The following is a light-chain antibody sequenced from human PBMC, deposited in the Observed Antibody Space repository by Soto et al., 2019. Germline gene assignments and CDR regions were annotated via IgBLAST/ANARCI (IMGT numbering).Light chain of an antibody. V-gene: IGLV2-14*01. CDR3: ISYTGRSPYYV. Sequence: QSVLTQPASLSGSPGQSITVSCTGTSSDIGAYDYVSWFQQHPGKAPKLMISEVNNRPSGVSNRFSGSKSGNTASLTISGLQAEAEADYYCISYTGRSPYYVFGTGTKVTIL. J-gene: IGLJ1*01. CDR2: EVN. CDR1: SSDIGAYDY.